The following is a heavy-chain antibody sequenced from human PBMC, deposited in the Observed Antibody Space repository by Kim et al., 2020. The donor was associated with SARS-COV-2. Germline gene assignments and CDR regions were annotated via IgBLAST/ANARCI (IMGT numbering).Heavy chain of an antibody. Sequence: GGSLRLSCGFTMTNYATHWVRQAPGKGLEWVAMIWDDGSEKFYADFVKGRFTVSRDNSKNTLYLTMDSLRAEDTAVYYCAKEPLSGHHAFDIWGQGTRVTVSS. D-gene: IGHD3-3*01. V-gene: IGHV3-33*06. CDR3: AKEPLSGHHAFDI. CDR1: FTMTNYA. CDR2: IWDDGSEK. J-gene: IGHJ3*02.